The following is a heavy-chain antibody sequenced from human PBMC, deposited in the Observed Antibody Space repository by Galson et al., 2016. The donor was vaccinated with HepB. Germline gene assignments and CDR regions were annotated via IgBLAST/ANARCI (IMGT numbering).Heavy chain of an antibody. CDR3: AKDQGELRFYDYLTYTPLDY. Sequence: SLRLSCAVSGFTFRDYYMTWIRRAPGKGLEWISYISGTNSYTKYADFVKGRFTMSRDNDKNSLFLQMNSLRAEDTAVYYCAKDQGELRFYDYLTYTPLDYWGQGTLVTVSS. V-gene: IGHV3-11*06. CDR1: GFTFRDYY. J-gene: IGHJ4*02. D-gene: IGHD3-9*01. CDR2: ISGTNSYT.